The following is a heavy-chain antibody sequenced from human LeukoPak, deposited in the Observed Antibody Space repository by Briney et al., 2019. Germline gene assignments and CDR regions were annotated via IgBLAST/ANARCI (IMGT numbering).Heavy chain of an antibody. CDR1: GYTFNSYG. J-gene: IGHJ4*02. CDR2: INPNSGGT. D-gene: IGHD4-23*01. Sequence: ASVKVSCKASGYTFNSYGIVWVRQARGRGLEWMGWINPNSGGTNYAQKFQGRVTMTRDTSISTAYMELSRLRSDDTAVYYCARNGNSAIDYWGQGTLVTVSS. V-gene: IGHV1-2*02. CDR3: ARNGNSAIDY.